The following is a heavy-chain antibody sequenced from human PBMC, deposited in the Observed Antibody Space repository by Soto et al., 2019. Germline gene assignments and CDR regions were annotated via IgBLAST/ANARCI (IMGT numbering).Heavy chain of an antibody. CDR2: IEQDGSEK. V-gene: IGHV3-7*01. J-gene: IGHJ4*02. Sequence: GGSLRFSCAASGFRFSDYWMSWVRQAPGKGLEWLANIEQDGSEKYYVDSVKGRFTISRDNAKNSVYLQINSLRAEDTAVYYCARDVHYFDYWGQGTQVTVSS. CDR1: GFRFSDYW. D-gene: IGHD3-10*02. CDR3: ARDVHYFDY.